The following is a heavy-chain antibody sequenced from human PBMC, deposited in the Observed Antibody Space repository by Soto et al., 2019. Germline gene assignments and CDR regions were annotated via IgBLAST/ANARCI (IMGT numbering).Heavy chain of an antibody. CDR3: ARDEDLDAFGI. Sequence: QVQLVQSGAEVKKPGASVKVSCKASGYTFTSYGISWVRQAPGQGLEWMGWISAYNGNTNYAQKLQGRVTMTTDTSTRTGYLELRSLRSDDTAVYYCARDEDLDAFGIWGQGTMVTVSS. CDR2: ISAYNGNT. V-gene: IGHV1-18*01. J-gene: IGHJ3*02. CDR1: GYTFTSYG. D-gene: IGHD2-15*01.